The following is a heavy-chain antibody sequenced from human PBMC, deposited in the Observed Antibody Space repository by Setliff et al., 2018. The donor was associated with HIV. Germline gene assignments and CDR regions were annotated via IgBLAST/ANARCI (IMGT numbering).Heavy chain of an antibody. D-gene: IGHD5-12*01. CDR2: IIHSGGT. Sequence: TLSLTCAVYGGSFSGYYWNWIRQPPGKGLEWIGEIIHSGGTNYNPSLKSRVTISVDTSKNQFSLKLSSVTAADTAVYYCARRSSYAEDYWGQGTLVTVSS. CDR3: ARRSSYAEDY. J-gene: IGHJ4*02. V-gene: IGHV4-34*12. CDR1: GGSFSGYY.